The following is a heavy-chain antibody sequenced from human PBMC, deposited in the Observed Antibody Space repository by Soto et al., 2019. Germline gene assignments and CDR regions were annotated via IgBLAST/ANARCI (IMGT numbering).Heavy chain of an antibody. J-gene: IGHJ4*02. CDR2: INHSGST. V-gene: IGHV4-34*01. D-gene: IGHD6-13*01. CDR1: GGSFSGYY. CDR3: ARVGSRRKKYYFDY. Sequence: SETLSLTCAVYGGSFSGYYWSWIRQPPGKGLEWIGEINHSGSTNYNPSLKSRVTISVDTSKNQFSLKLSSVTAADTAVYYCARVGSRRKKYYFDYWGQGTLVTVSS.